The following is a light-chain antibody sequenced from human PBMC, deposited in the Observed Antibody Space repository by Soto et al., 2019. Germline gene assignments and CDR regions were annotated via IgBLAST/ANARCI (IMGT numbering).Light chain of an antibody. CDR3: CSSSRSSPFYV. V-gene: IGLV2-23*01. CDR1: GTDVGSHKL. J-gene: IGLJ1*01. Sequence: QSVLTQPASVSGSPGQSITISCTGTGTDVGSHKLVSWYQQHPGKAPKLMVYEGTKRPSGVSDRFSGSKSYNTASLTISGLQAEDEGDYFCCSSSRSSPFYVFGTGTKVTVL. CDR2: EGT.